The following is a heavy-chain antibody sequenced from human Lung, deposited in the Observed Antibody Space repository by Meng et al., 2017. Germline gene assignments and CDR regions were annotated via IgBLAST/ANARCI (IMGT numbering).Heavy chain of an antibody. CDR2: INDSGSS. J-gene: IGHJ4*02. D-gene: IGHD4-23*01. V-gene: IGHV4-34*02. CDR3: ARGWLLSPPFYFDF. Sequence: QVQLQQWGAGLLKPSETRSLTCAVYGGAFRDYYWSWFRQTPGKGLEWIGDINDSGSSNSNPSLKSRVTMSVDTTKKQFSLTLNSVTAADTAVYYCARGWLLSPPFYFDFWGRGVLVTVSS. CDR1: GGAFRDYY.